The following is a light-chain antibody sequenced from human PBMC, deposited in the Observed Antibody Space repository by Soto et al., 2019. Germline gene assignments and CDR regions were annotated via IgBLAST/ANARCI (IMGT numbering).Light chain of an antibody. CDR1: SSDVGGYNY. J-gene: IGLJ2*01. CDR2: EVS. Sequence: QSALTQPASVSGSPGQSITISCTGTSSDVGGYNYVSWYQQHPGKAPKLIIYEVSNRPSGVSHRFSGSKSGNTASLTISGLQAEDEADYYCNSYTISDTLVFGAGTKVTVL. V-gene: IGLV2-14*01. CDR3: NSYTISDTLV.